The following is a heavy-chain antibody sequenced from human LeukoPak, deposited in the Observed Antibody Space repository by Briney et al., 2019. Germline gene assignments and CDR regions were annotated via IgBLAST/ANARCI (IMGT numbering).Heavy chain of an antibody. Sequence: SETLSLTCAVYGGSFSGYYWSWIRQPPGKGLEWIGEINHSGSTNYNPSLKSRVTISVDTSKNQFSLKLSSVTAADTAVYYCARGAPGNLVHNWFDPWGQGTLVTVSS. CDR3: ARGAPGNLVHNWFDP. V-gene: IGHV4-34*01. J-gene: IGHJ5*02. CDR1: GGSFSGYY. CDR2: INHSGST. D-gene: IGHD2/OR15-2a*01.